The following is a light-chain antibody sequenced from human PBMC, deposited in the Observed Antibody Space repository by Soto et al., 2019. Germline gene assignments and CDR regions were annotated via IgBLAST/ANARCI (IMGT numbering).Light chain of an antibody. V-gene: IGKV3-11*01. Sequence: EIVMTQSPATLSVSTGERASLSCRASQSVNIYLAWYQQKPGQAPRLLIFGASYRATGIPARFSGGGSGTDFTLTISRLEPEDFAVYYCQQFSSYPLTFGGGTKVDIK. CDR2: GAS. CDR1: QSVNIY. J-gene: IGKJ4*01. CDR3: QQFSSYPLT.